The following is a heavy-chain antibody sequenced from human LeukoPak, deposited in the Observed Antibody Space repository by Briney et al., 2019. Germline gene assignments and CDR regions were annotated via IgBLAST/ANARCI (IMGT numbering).Heavy chain of an antibody. D-gene: IGHD3-10*01. CDR3: ARDNYGSGSYSYYFDY. V-gene: IGHV3-48*02. CDR2: ISSSSSTI. J-gene: IGHJ4*02. CDR1: GFTFSSYS. Sequence: GGSLRLSCAASGFTFSSYSMNWVRQAPGKGLEWVSYISSSSSTIYYADSVKGRLTISRDNAKNSLYLQMNSLRDEDTAVYYCARDNYGSGSYSYYFDYWGQGTLVTVSS.